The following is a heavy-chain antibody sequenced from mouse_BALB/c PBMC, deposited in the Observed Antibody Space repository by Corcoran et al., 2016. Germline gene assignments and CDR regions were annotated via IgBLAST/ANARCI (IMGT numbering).Heavy chain of an antibody. D-gene: IGHD3-3*01. CDR3: ARGDGYWYFDV. CDR1: GYTFTDYN. J-gene: IGHJ1*01. Sequence: EVLLQQSGPELVKPGASVKIPCKASGYTFTDYNMDWVKQSHGKSLEWIGDINPNNGGTIYNQKFKGKATLTVDKSSSTAYMELRSLTSEDTVVYYCARGDGYWYFDVWGAGTTVTVSS. CDR2: INPNNGGT. V-gene: IGHV1-18*01.